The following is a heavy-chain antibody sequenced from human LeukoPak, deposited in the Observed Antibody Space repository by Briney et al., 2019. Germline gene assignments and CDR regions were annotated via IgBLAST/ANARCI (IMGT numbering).Heavy chain of an antibody. CDR1: GFTFDDYA. CDR2: ISGSGGST. D-gene: IGHD1-26*01. CDR3: AKESIVGATTL. Sequence: GGSLRLSCAASGFTFDDYAMHWVRQAPGKGLEWVSAISGSGGSTYYADSVKGRFTISRDNSKNTLYLQMNSLRAEDTAVYYCAKESIVGATTLWGQGTMVTVSS. V-gene: IGHV3-23*01. J-gene: IGHJ3*01.